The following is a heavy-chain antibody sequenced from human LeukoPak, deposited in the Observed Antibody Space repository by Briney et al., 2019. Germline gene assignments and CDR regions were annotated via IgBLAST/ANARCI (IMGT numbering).Heavy chain of an antibody. D-gene: IGHD6-13*01. J-gene: IGHJ4*02. Sequence: ASVKVSCKASGYTFTSYDINWVRQPPGQGLEWMGWINPNSGGTNYAQKFQGRLTMTRDTSISTAYMELSRLRSNDTAVYYCARDPRIVAAAGPTHWGQGTLVTVSS. V-gene: IGHV1-2*02. CDR1: GYTFTSYD. CDR2: INPNSGGT. CDR3: ARDPRIVAAAGPTH.